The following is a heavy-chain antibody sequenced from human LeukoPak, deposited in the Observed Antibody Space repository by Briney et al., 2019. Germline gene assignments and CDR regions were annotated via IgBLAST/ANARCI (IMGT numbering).Heavy chain of an antibody. Sequence: GGSLRLSCAASGFTFSSCGMHWVRQAPGKGLEWVAIIWYDGNNKYYADSLKGRFTISRDNSKNTLYLQINSLRAEDTAVYFCVRDRGSTNYFDYWGQGALVTVSS. CDR1: GFTFSSCG. CDR2: IWYDGNNK. J-gene: IGHJ4*02. D-gene: IGHD3-10*01. CDR3: VRDRGSTNYFDY. V-gene: IGHV3-33*01.